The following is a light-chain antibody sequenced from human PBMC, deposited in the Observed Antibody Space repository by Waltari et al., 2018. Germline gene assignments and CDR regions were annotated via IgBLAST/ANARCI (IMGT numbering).Light chain of an antibody. CDR2: AAS. CDR3: QQSYTTPRTYKNPRT. J-gene: IGKJ1*01. CDR1: ESIGNR. Sequence: DIQLTQSPSSLSASVGDRVSITCRASESIGNRLNWYQQRPGKAPKLLIYAASTLQSGVPSRFTGSGSGTDFTLTIGSLQPEDFATYYCQQSYTTPRTYKNPRTFGQGTTV. V-gene: IGKV1-39*01.